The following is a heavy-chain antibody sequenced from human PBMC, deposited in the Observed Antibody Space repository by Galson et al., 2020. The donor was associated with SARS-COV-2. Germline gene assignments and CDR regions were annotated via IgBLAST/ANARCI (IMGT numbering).Heavy chain of an antibody. CDR1: GGSISSVGYY. V-gene: IGHV4-31*03. J-gene: IGHJ4*02. D-gene: IGHD1-26*01. CDR2: ISISGRT. CDR3: ARELLSSHNFDY. Sequence: SETLSLTCTVSGGSISSVGYYWTWIRQHPGKGLEWIGYISISGRTYYNPSLKSRVTISLDTSKNQFSLNPKSVTPADTAVYYCARELLSSHNFDYWGQGTLVTVSS.